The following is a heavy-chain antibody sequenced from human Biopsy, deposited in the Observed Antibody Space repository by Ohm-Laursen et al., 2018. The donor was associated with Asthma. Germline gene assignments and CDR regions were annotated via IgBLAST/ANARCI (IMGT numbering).Heavy chain of an antibody. Sequence: SLRLSCTAPGFTFGDYWMSWVRQVPGKGLEWVANIKHDGTEKNHVDSVKGRFTMARDNSKNTLDLQMNSLREEDTAVYYCVRDGTDDAFDIWGQGTVVSVSS. D-gene: IGHD1-1*01. J-gene: IGHJ3*02. CDR3: VRDGTDDAFDI. CDR1: GFTFGDYW. CDR2: IKHDGTEK. V-gene: IGHV3-7*01.